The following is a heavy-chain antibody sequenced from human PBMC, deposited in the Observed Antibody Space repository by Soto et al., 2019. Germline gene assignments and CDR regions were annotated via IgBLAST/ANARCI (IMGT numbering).Heavy chain of an antibody. V-gene: IGHV1-69*19. CDR2: ISPMFGAA. CDR3: AREVEVHSPAFVY. CDR1: GGTFNTYA. D-gene: IGHD2-15*01. J-gene: IGHJ4*02. Sequence: QVQLVQSGAEMKKPGSPVKVSCQSSGGTFNTYAMNWVRQAPGQGPEWMGDISPMFGAATYEPKMQSRVPISADESTGTSPMQLSGLASEDTALYFCAREVEVHSPAFVYWGQGTLVTVSS.